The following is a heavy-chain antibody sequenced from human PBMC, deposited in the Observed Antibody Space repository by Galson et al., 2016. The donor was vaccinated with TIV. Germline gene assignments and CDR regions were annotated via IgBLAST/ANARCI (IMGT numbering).Heavy chain of an antibody. CDR2: INPYNNNT. CDR1: GYTFSTYA. Sequence: SVKVSCKASGYTFSTYAISWVRQAPGQGLEWMAWINPYNNNTKYAQKFQGRVTMTTDTSTSTVYMELRSLGSDDTAVYYCAGDHYWNVYSGYGMDVWGQGTTVTVS. J-gene: IGHJ6*02. CDR3: AGDHYWNVYSGYGMDV. D-gene: IGHD1-1*01. V-gene: IGHV1-18*01.